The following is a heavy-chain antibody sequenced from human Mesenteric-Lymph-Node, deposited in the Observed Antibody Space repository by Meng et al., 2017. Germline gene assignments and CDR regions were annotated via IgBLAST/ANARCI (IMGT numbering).Heavy chain of an antibody. Sequence: VQLQQSGPELVRPSETLSLTCTVSGGSVSSGSYYWSWIRQPPGKGLEWIGYIYYSGSTNYNPSLKSRVTISVDTSKNQFSLKLSSVTAADTAVYYCARATAMVPRYYFDYWGQGTLVTVSS. D-gene: IGHD5-18*01. J-gene: IGHJ4*02. CDR1: GGSVSSGSYY. V-gene: IGHV4-61*01. CDR3: ARATAMVPRYYFDY. CDR2: IYYSGST.